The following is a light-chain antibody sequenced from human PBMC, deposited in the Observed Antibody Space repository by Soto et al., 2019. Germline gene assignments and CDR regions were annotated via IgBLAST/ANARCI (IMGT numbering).Light chain of an antibody. CDR3: SSYTSSSPYV. Sequence: QAVVTQPASVSGSPGQSITISCTGTSSDVGGYNYVSWYHQHPGKAPKLMIYEVSNRPSGVSNRFSGSKSGNTASLTISGLQAEDEADYYCSSYTSSSPYVFGTGTKLTVL. V-gene: IGLV2-14*01. CDR1: SSDVGGYNY. CDR2: EVS. J-gene: IGLJ1*01.